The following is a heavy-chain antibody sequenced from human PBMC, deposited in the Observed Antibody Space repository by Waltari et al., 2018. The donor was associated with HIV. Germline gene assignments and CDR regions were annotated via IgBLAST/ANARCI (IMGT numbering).Heavy chain of an antibody. Sequence: LVESGGGSVQPGKSLKLSCAATGFSFSGYWMAWVRKSPGKGLVWVARINSDGSATNYAGSVQGRFSISRDNRNSVLYLYMNKLRVDDTAVYYCTKEGYAYDFWSGSNSYYGLDVWGQGTTVTVSS. CDR1: GFSFSGYW. CDR2: INSDGSAT. D-gene: IGHD3-3*01. V-gene: IGHV3-74*02. J-gene: IGHJ6*02. CDR3: TKEGYAYDFWSGSNSYYGLDV.